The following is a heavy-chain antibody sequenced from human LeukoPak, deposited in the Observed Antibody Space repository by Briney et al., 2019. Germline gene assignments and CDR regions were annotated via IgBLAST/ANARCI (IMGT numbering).Heavy chain of an antibody. CDR2: VNSDGSTT. J-gene: IGHJ4*02. CDR3: ARVGMGLYYFDY. CDR1: GFTFSSYW. D-gene: IGHD3/OR15-3a*01. Sequence: GGSLRLSCAASGFTFSSYWMHWVRQAPGKGLVWVSRVNSDGSTTSYADSVKGRFTISRDNAKNTLYLQMNSLRAEDTAVYYCARVGMGLYYFDYWGQGTLVTVSS. V-gene: IGHV3-74*01.